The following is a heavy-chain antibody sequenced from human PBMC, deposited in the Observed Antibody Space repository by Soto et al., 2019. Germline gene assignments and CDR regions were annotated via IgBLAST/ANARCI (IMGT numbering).Heavy chain of an antibody. Sequence: SVKVSCKASGGTFSSYAISWVRQAPGQGLEWMGGIIPIFGTANYAQKFQGRVTITADKSTSTAYMELSSLRSEDTAVYYCARGLGSSWYKGEDAFDIWGQGTMVTVSS. CDR3: ARGLGSSWYKGEDAFDI. CDR2: IIPIFGTA. V-gene: IGHV1-69*06. CDR1: GGTFSSYA. J-gene: IGHJ3*02. D-gene: IGHD6-13*01.